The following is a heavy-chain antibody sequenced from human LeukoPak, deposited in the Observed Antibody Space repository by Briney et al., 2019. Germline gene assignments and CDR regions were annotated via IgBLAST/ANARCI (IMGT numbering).Heavy chain of an antibody. Sequence: GKSLRLSCAASGFSFSNYAMHWVRQAPGKGLEWVATISFDTNHKYYADSVKGRFTVSRDNSKNTLYLQMNSLRIEDTAVYYCAKDEAAAGVDFDYWGQGTLVTVYS. CDR1: GFSFSNYA. CDR3: AKDEAAAGVDFDY. D-gene: IGHD6-13*01. V-gene: IGHV3-30*18. J-gene: IGHJ4*02. CDR2: ISFDTNHK.